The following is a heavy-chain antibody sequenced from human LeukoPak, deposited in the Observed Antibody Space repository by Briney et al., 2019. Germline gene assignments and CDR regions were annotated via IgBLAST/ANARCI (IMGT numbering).Heavy chain of an antibody. CDR1: GFSLRSSE. Sequence: PGGSLRLSCAASGFSLRSSEMNWVRQAPGKGPEWVAHINSADNVEYYTDSVKGRFTISRDNSKNTLHLQMKSLRAEDTAVYYCAKDFDSNGYYYLSPDYFQHWGQGTLVTVSS. CDR2: INSADNVE. D-gene: IGHD3-22*01. V-gene: IGHV3-23*01. J-gene: IGHJ1*01. CDR3: AKDFDSNGYYYLSPDYFQH.